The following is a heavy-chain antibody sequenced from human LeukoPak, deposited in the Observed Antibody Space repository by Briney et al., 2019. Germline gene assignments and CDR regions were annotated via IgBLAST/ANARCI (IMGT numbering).Heavy chain of an antibody. Sequence: GRSLRLSCAASGFTFSSYAMHWVRQAPGKGLEWVAVISYDGSNKYYADSVKGRFTISRDNSKNTLYLQMNSLRAEDTAVYYCARAGPYYYDSSGYSDYWGQGTLVTVSS. V-gene: IGHV3-30-3*01. J-gene: IGHJ4*02. CDR3: ARAGPYYYDSSGYSDY. CDR2: ISYDGSNK. CDR1: GFTFSSYA. D-gene: IGHD3-22*01.